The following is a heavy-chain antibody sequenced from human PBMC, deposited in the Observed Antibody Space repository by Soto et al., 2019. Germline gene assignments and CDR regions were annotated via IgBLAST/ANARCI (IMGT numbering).Heavy chain of an antibody. CDR3: EEVPVAVAGAAPFDY. CDR1: GFTFSTYG. Sequence: QVQLVESGGGVVQPGRSLGLSCAASGFTFSTYGIHWVRQSPGKGLEWVALISHDGNIKYYAGSVKGRFTISRDNSMXTVYLQINSLRIEYTAVYYCEEVPVAVAGAAPFDYWGRGTLVTVSS. V-gene: IGHV3-30*18. D-gene: IGHD6-19*01. J-gene: IGHJ4*02. CDR2: ISHDGNIK.